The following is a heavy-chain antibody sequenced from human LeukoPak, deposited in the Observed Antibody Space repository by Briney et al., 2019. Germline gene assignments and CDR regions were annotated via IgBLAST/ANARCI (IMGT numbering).Heavy chain of an antibody. V-gene: IGHV4-38-2*02. CDR2: IYHSGST. J-gene: IGHJ4*02. Sequence: SETLSLTCTVSGYSISSGYYWGWIRQPPGKGLEWIGSIYHSGSTYYNPSLKSRVTISVDTSKNQFSLKPSSVTAADTAVYYCASWRLQDYYFDYWGQGTLVTVSS. D-gene: IGHD4-11*01. CDR3: ASWRLQDYYFDY. CDR1: GYSISSGYY.